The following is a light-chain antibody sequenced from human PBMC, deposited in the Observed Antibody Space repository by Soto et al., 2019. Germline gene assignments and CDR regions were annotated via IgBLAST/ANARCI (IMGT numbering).Light chain of an antibody. J-gene: IGKJ2*01. Sequence: DIQMTQSPSSLSASVGDRVTITCRASQSISTYLNWYQQRPGTAPKLLIYAASSLQSGVPSRFSGSGSGTDFTLTISSLQPEDFATYYCQQSYSMPHTFGQGTKPEIK. CDR2: AAS. CDR3: QQSYSMPHT. CDR1: QSISTY. V-gene: IGKV1-39*01.